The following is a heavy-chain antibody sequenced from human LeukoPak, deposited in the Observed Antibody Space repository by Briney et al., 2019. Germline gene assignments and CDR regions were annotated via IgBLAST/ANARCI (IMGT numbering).Heavy chain of an antibody. D-gene: IGHD2-2*01. CDR2: IYPGDSDT. V-gene: IGHV5-51*01. J-gene: IGHJ6*02. CDR1: GYSFTTYW. CDR3: ARKSTGMDV. Sequence: GESLKISCKGSGYSFTTYWIAWVRQMPGKGLEWLGIIYPGDSDTRYSPSFQGQVTISADKSISTAYLQWSSLKASDSAIYYGARKSTGMDVWGQGTTVTVSS.